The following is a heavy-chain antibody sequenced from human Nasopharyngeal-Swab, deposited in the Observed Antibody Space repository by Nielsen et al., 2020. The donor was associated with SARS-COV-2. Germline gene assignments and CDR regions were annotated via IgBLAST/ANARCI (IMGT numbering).Heavy chain of an antibody. D-gene: IGHD6-19*01. CDR3: ARRQSSGWYGSFDY. V-gene: IGHV4-39*01. CDR2: IFYNGNT. CDR1: GDSIDRSSFY. Sequence: SETLSLTCSVTGDSIDRSSFYWDWIRQPPGNGLEWIGSIFYNGNTYYNPSLKSRVTISVDTSKNEFSVKLSSATAADTAVYYCARRQSSGWYGSFDYWGQGRLVTVSS. J-gene: IGHJ4*02.